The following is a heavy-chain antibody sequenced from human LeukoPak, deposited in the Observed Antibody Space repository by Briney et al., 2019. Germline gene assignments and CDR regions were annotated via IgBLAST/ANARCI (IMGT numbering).Heavy chain of an antibody. CDR3: VREKTGLRLGELSPYYYYYTDG. V-gene: IGHV1-69*05. Sequence: SVKVSCKASRGTFTRYAIRWVRQAPGQGLEWMGGIIPIFGTANYAQKFQGRVTITTDESTSTAYMELSSLRAQCTAVYYCVREKTGLRLGELSPYYYYYTDGSGKGSTVSASS. D-gene: IGHD3-16*02. J-gene: IGHJ6*03. CDR2: IIPIFGTA. CDR1: RGTFTRYA.